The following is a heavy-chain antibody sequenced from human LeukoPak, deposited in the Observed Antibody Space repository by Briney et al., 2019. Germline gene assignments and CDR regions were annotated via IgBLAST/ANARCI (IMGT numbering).Heavy chain of an antibody. Sequence: SETLSLTCTVSGGSVSSSSHYWGWIRQPPGKGLECIGTIFYTGSTYYNPSLKSRVTISIDTSQNQFSLKLSSVTAADMAVYYCASQKGPSYYFDFWGRGILVTVSS. D-gene: IGHD6-6*01. CDR2: IFYTGST. J-gene: IGHJ4*02. CDR3: ASQKGPSYYFDF. V-gene: IGHV4-39*01. CDR1: GGSVSSSSHY.